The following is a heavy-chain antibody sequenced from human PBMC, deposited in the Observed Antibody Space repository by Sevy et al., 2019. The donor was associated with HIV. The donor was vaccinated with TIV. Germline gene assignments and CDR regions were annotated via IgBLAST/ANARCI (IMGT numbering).Heavy chain of an antibody. J-gene: IGHJ4*02. CDR3: TRSAAEAKNFYCGGDCYSDY. D-gene: IGHD2-21*02. Sequence: ASVKVSCKASGYTFTGYYLHWVRQAPGQGLEWMGWINPKSGGTNYAPKFQGRVTMTRDTSISTAYMELSRLRSDETAVYYCTRSAAEAKNFYCGGDCYSDYWGQRTLVTVSS. V-gene: IGHV1-2*02. CDR2: INPKSGGT. CDR1: GYTFTGYY.